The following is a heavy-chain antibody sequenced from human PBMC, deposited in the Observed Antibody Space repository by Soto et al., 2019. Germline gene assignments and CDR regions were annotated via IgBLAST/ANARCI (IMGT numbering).Heavy chain of an antibody. D-gene: IGHD3-3*01. CDR1: GFTFISYG. Sequence: GGSLRLSCASSGFTFISYGMHWVRQAPGKGLEWVAVISYDGSNKYYADSVKGRFTISRDNSKNTLYLQMNSLRAEDTAVYYCAKGANLLRFLEWSPTTMDVWGQGTTVTVSS. V-gene: IGHV3-30*18. CDR3: AKGANLLRFLEWSPTTMDV. J-gene: IGHJ6*02. CDR2: ISYDGSNK.